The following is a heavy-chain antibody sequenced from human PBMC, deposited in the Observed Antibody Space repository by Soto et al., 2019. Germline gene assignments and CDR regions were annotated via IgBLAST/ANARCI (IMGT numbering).Heavy chain of an antibody. D-gene: IGHD6-13*01. Sequence: SQTLSLTCAISGDSVSSNSAAWNWIRQSPSRGLEWLGRTYYRSKWYNDYAVSVKSRITINPDTSKNQFSLQLNSVTPEDTAVYYCARDAAAGPRHYYYGMDVWGQGTPVTVSS. CDR2: TYYRSKWYN. CDR3: ARDAAAGPRHYYYGMDV. J-gene: IGHJ6*02. CDR1: GDSVSSNSAA. V-gene: IGHV6-1*01.